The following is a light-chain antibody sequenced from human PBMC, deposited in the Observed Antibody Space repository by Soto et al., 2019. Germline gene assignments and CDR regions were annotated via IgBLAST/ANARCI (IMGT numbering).Light chain of an antibody. J-gene: IGKJ3*01. V-gene: IGKV3-11*01. CDR1: QSVSSY. CDR2: DAS. Sequence: EIVLTQSPATLSLSPGERATLSCRASQSVSSYLAWYQQKPGQAPRPLIYDASNRATGIPARFSGSGSGTDFTLTISSLEPEDFAVYYCQQRSNWPPITFGPGTKVDIK. CDR3: QQRSNWPPIT.